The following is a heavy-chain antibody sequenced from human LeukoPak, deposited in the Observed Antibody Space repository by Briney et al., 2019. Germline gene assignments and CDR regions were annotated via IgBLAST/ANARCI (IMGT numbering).Heavy chain of an antibody. D-gene: IGHD6-13*01. Sequence: KPSETLSLTCTVSGGSISSYYWSWIRQPPGKGLEWIGYIYYSGSTNYNPSLKSRVTISVDTSKNQFSLKLSSVTAADTAVYYCARVGYSSSWYSAEYFQHWGQGTLVTVSS. CDR2: IYYSGST. J-gene: IGHJ1*01. CDR3: ARVGYSSSWYSAEYFQH. CDR1: GGSISSYY. V-gene: IGHV4-59*01.